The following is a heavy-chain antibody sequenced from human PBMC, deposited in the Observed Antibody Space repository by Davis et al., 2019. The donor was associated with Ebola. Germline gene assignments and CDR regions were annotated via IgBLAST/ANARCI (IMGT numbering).Heavy chain of an antibody. CDR3: ARDFDGGNYYFDY. Sequence: SVKVSCQTSGGSFSSHPISWVRQAPRQGLEWMGGIIPIFDTPHYAQKFQGRITITADASTSTAYMELSSLRSEDTATYFCARDFDGGNYYFDYWGPGTPVTVAS. CDR1: GGSFSSHP. D-gene: IGHD3-9*01. V-gene: IGHV1-69*13. CDR2: IIPIFDTP. J-gene: IGHJ4*02.